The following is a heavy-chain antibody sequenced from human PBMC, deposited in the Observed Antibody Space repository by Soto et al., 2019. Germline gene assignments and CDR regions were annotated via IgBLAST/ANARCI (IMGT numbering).Heavy chain of an antibody. D-gene: IGHD6-13*01. CDR1: GYTFSNFW. Sequence: PGESLKISCQSSGYTFSNFWIGWVRQLPGKGLEWMGIIYPGDHETRYSPSFHGKVTISADRSINTAYLQWNSLEASDTAFYFCARSPRSSPYFDYWGQGALVTVYS. CDR2: IYPGDHET. CDR3: ARSPRSSPYFDY. V-gene: IGHV5-51*01. J-gene: IGHJ4*02.